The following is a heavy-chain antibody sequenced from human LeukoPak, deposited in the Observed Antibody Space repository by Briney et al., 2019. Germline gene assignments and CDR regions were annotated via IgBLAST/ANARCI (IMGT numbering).Heavy chain of an antibody. D-gene: IGHD6-19*01. CDR1: GFTFSNE. CDR2: ISSSSDYI. Sequence: PGGSPRLSCAASGFTFSNEMNWVRQAPGKGLEWVSSISSSSDYIYYADSVKGRFTISRDNAKNSLYLQMNSLRVEDTAVYYRARGGSSGWYVDVWGKGTTVTVSS. V-gene: IGHV3-21*01. J-gene: IGHJ6*04. CDR3: ARGGSSGWYVDV.